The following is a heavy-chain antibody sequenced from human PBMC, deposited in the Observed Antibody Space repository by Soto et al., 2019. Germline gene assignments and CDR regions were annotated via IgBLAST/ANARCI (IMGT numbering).Heavy chain of an antibody. Sequence: SETLSLTCTVSGGSISSYCWSWSRQPPGKGLEWIGNIYYSGSTNYNPSLKSQVTISIDTSKNQFSLKLSSVTAADMAVYFCVRVLPGSPYGIDFSGTGTSVTGS. CDR1: GGSISSYC. CDR2: IYYSGST. CDR3: VRVLPGSPYGIDF. V-gene: IGHV4-59*12. J-gene: IGHJ6*04.